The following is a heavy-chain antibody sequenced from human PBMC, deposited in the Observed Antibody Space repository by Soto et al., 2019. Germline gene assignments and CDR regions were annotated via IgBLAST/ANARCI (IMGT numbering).Heavy chain of an antibody. CDR2: MDYTGTA. Sequence: SETLSLTCTVSGDSITSSNYYWGWIRQPPGKGLEWIGSMDYTGTAYYSPSLKSRVTISLDTSKNQFSLKLSSVTAADTAVYYCASQHYYDSSGYYVVYWGQGTLVTVSS. CDR3: ASQHYYDSSGYYVVY. V-gene: IGHV4-39*01. CDR1: GDSITSSNYY. D-gene: IGHD3-22*01. J-gene: IGHJ4*02.